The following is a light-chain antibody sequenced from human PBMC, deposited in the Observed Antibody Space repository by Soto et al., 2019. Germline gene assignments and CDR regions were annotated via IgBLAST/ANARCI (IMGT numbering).Light chain of an antibody. V-gene: IGKV3-11*01. J-gene: IGKJ2*01. CDR2: DAS. Sequence: EIVLTQSTATLSLSPGGRATLSCRASQSVSSYLAWYQQKPGQAPRLLIYDASNRATGIPARFSGSGSGTDFTLNISSLEPEDFAVYYCQQRSNWPPMYTFSQGTKLEIK. CDR1: QSVSSY. CDR3: QQRSNWPPMYT.